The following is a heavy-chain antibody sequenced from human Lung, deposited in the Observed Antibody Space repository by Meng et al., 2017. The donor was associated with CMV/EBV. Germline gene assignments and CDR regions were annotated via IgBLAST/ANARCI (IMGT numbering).Heavy chain of an antibody. CDR1: GYSFTTHW. CDR3: ARQDSYTNYYFDL. Sequence: ESLKISCKGSGYSFTTHWIGWVRQMPGKGLEWMGVIYPGDSDTTYSPSFQGRVTISADKSITTAYLQLRSLKASDTAVYYCARQDSYTNYYFDLWGQGTLVTVSS. D-gene: IGHD4-11*01. CDR2: IYPGDSDT. V-gene: IGHV5-51*01. J-gene: IGHJ4*02.